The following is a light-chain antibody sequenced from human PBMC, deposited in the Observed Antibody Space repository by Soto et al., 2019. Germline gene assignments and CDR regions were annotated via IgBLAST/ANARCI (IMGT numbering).Light chain of an antibody. J-gene: IGLJ1*01. Sequence: QSALTQPPSASGSPGQSVTISCTGTSSDVGGYNYVSWYQQHPGKAPKLMIYEVSKRPSGVPDRCSGSKSGNTASLTVSGLXXXDEADXXXXXYAXSNNFFYVFXXGTXVTV. V-gene: IGLV2-8*01. CDR2: EVS. CDR3: XXYAXSNNFFYV. CDR1: SSDVGGYNY.